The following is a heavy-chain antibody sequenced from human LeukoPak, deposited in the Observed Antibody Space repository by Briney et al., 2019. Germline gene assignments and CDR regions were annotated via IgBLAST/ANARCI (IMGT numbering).Heavy chain of an antibody. Sequence: ASVKVSCKTSGYTFSRHGITWVRQAPGQGPEWMGWVSGYNGDTNYAKSVRGRVTMTTDTSTSTAYMELRSLRSDDTAVYYCAKDIHPGLDSGASCCFDYWGQGTPVTVSS. V-gene: IGHV1-18*01. CDR3: AKDIHPGLDSGASCCFDY. CDR1: GYTFSRHG. CDR2: VSGYNGDT. D-gene: IGHD3-22*01. J-gene: IGHJ4*02.